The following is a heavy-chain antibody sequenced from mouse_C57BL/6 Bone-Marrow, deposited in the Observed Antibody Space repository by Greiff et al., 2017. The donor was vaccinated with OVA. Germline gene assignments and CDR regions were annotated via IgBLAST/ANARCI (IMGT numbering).Heavy chain of an antibody. J-gene: IGHJ3*01. CDR2: IWGVGST. CDR1: GFSLTSYG. CDR3: ASDRDYYGLAY. V-gene: IGHV2-6*01. Sequence: VKLEESGPGLVAPSQSLSITCTVSGFSLTSYGVDWVRQSPGKGLEWLGGIWGVGSTNYNSALKSRLIISKDNSKRHVFLKMDSLQTYDTAMYYCASDRDYYGLAYWGQGTLVTVSA. D-gene: IGHD1-1*01.